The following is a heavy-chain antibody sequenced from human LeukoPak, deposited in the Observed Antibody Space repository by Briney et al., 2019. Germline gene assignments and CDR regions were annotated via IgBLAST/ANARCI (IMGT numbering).Heavy chain of an antibody. D-gene: IGHD1-26*01. CDR1: GFTFSSYW. CDR2: VSGSGAHT. J-gene: IGHJ6*03. Sequence: PGGSLRLSCAASGFTFSSYWMSWVRQAPGKGLQWVSAVSGSGAHTYYADSVKGRFTISIDNSRDTLYLRMNSLIAEDTAIYICAKDGGTYPYFLDVWGKGTTVIVSS. CDR3: AKDGGTYPYFLDV. V-gene: IGHV3-23*01.